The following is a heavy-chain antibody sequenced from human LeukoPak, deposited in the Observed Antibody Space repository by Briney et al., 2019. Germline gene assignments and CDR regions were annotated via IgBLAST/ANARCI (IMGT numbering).Heavy chain of an antibody. J-gene: IGHJ4*02. D-gene: IGHD1-26*01. CDR1: GFTFSSYA. Sequence: GRSLRLSCAASGFTFSSYAMHWVRQAPGKGPVWVAVISYDGSNKYYADSVKGRFTISRDNSKNTLYLQMNSLRAEDTAVYYCARVHLREVNYFDYWGQGTLVTVSS. CDR2: ISYDGSNK. CDR3: ARVHLREVNYFDY. V-gene: IGHV3-30*04.